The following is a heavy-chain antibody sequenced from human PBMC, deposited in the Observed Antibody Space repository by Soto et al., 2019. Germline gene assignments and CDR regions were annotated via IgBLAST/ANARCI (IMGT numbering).Heavy chain of an antibody. CDR1: GFTFSDYY. J-gene: IGHJ6*03. CDR2: ISSSGSTI. V-gene: IGHV3-11*01. D-gene: IGHD2-15*01. CDR3: ARDSESPRAPPKGYCSGGSCYSPMDV. Sequence: GGSLRLSCAASGFTFSDYYMSWIRQAPGKGLEWVSYISSSGSTIYYADSVKGRFTISRDNAKNSLYLQMNSLRAEDTAVYYCARDSESPRAPPKGYCSGGSCYSPMDVWGKGTTVTVSS.